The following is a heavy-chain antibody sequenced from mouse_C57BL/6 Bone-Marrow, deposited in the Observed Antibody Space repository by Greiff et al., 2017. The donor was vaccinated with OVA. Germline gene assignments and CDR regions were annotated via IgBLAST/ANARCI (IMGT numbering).Heavy chain of an antibody. J-gene: IGHJ4*01. CDR1: GFTFSDFY. Sequence: EVRGVESGGGLVQPGGSLKLSCAASGFTFSDFYMYWIRQTPEKRLEWVAYISNGGGSTYYPDTVKGRFTISRDNAKNTLYLQMSRLKSEDTAMYYCARLDAMDYWGQGTSVTVSS. V-gene: IGHV5-12*01. CDR3: ARLDAMDY. CDR2: ISNGGGST.